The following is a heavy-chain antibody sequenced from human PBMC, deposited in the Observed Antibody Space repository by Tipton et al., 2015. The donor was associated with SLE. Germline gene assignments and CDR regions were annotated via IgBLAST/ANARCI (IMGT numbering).Heavy chain of an antibody. CDR3: ARDYYGSGFDAFDI. J-gene: IGHJ3*02. V-gene: IGHV4-31*03. Sequence: TLSLTCTVSGGSIRSDDYYWTWIRQHPGKGLEWIGHINYGGSTYYKPSLKSRLTISVDTSKNQFSLKLSSVTAADTAVYYCARDYYGSGFDAFDIWGQGTMVTVSS. D-gene: IGHD3-10*01. CDR1: GGSIRSDDYY. CDR2: INYGGST.